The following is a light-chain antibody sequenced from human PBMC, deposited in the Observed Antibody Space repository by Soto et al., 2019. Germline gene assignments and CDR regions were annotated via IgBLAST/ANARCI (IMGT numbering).Light chain of an antibody. CDR2: DAS. CDR1: QSISSW. CDR3: QQYNSYPST. V-gene: IGKV1-5*01. Sequence: DIQMTQSPSTLSASVGDRVTITCRAGQSISSWLAWYQQKPGKAPKLLIYDASSLESGVPSRFSGSGSGTEFTLTISSLQPDDFATYYCQQYNSYPSTFGQGTKVDIK. J-gene: IGKJ1*01.